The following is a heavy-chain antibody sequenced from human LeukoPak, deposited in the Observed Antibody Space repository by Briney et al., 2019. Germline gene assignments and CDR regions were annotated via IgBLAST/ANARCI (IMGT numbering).Heavy chain of an antibody. V-gene: IGHV3-74*01. D-gene: IGHD3-10*02. Sequence: PGGSLRLSCTASGFTFSTYWMHWVRQAPGKGLVWVSRINRDGSNTHYAGSVQGRFTISRDNAKNSLYLQMNSLRAEDTAVYYCAELGITMIGGVWGKGTTVTISS. CDR3: AELGITMIGGV. J-gene: IGHJ6*04. CDR1: GFTFSTYW. CDR2: INRDGSNT.